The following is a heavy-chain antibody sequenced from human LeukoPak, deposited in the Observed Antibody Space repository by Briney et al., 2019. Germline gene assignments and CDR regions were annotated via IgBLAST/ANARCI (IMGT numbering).Heavy chain of an antibody. CDR1: GDSISPYY. V-gene: IGHV4-59*01. Sequence: PSETLSLTCTVSGDSISPYYWNWIRQPPGKGLEWIGYIYHNGITNYNPSLKSRVTISVDTSKNQFSLKLSSVTAADTAVYYCARPVVSWSSSGDGANWFDPWGQGTLVTVSS. J-gene: IGHJ5*02. CDR3: ARPVVSWSSSGDGANWFDP. CDR2: IYHNGIT. D-gene: IGHD6-13*01.